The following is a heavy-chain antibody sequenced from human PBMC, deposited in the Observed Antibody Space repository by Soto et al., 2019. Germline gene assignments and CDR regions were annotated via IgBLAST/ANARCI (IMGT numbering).Heavy chain of an antibody. CDR2: ISGSGGDT. Sequence: GALRVSCAASGFTFSSYAMSWVRQAPGKGLEWVSAISGSGGDTYYADSVKGRFTISRDNSKNTLYLQMDSLRAEDTAVYYCAILKISSGWLFDYWGQGTMVTV. CDR1: GFTFSSYA. J-gene: IGHJ4*02. CDR3: AILKISSGWLFDY. V-gene: IGHV3-23*01. D-gene: IGHD6-19*01.